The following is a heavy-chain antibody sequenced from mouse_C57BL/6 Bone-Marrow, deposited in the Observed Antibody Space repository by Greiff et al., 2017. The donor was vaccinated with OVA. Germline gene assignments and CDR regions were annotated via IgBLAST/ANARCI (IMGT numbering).Heavy chain of an antibody. CDR1: GFTFTDYY. Sequence: EVKLMESGGGLVQPGGSLSLSCAASGFTFTDYYMSWVRQPPGKALEWLGFIRNKANGYTTEYSASVKGRFTISRDNSQSILYLQMNALRAEDSATYYGAIYRITTVVAPYAMDYWGQGTSVTVSS. CDR3: AIYRITTVVAPYAMDY. V-gene: IGHV7-3*01. D-gene: IGHD1-1*01. J-gene: IGHJ4*01. CDR2: IRNKANGYTT.